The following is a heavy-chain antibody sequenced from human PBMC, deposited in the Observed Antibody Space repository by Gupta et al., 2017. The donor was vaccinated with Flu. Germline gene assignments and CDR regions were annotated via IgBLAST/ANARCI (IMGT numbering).Heavy chain of an antibody. J-gene: IGHJ5*02. CDR2: IYYSGSP. V-gene: IGHV4-39*01. D-gene: IGHD3-22*01. Sequence: QLQLQASGPGLVKPSETLSLTCTVSGGPISRRSYYWGWIRQPPGKGLEWIGSIYYSGSPNYNPSLKSRVTISVDTSKNQFSLKLSSVTAADTAVYYCARLYYYDSSGYYSGWFDPWGKGTLVTVAS. CDR1: GGPISRRSYY. CDR3: ARLYYYDSSGYYSGWFDP.